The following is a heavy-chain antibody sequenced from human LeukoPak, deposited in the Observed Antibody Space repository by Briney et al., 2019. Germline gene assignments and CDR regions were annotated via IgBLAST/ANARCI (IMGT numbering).Heavy chain of an antibody. J-gene: IGHJ6*02. Sequence: ASVTVSCTASGYTFTSYGISWVRQAPGQGLEWMGWISGYNGYTHYAQKLQGRVTMTTDTSTSTAYMELRSLRSDDTAMYYCARAGAVAGTSGMDVWGQGTTVTVSS. CDR3: ARAGAVAGTSGMDV. CDR1: GYTFTSYG. CDR2: ISGYNGYT. V-gene: IGHV1-18*01. D-gene: IGHD6-13*01.